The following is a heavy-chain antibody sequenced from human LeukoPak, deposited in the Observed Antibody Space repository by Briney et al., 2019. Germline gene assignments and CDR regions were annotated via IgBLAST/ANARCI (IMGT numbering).Heavy chain of an antibody. J-gene: IGHJ4*02. CDR2: ISWNSGSI. CDR3: AKDQTRPSDYYDSSGYLN. CDR1: GFTFDDYA. V-gene: IGHV3-9*01. D-gene: IGHD3-22*01. Sequence: GGSLRLSCAASGFTFDDYAMHWVRQAPGKGLEWVSGISWNSGSIGYADSVKGRFTISRDNSKNTLYLQMNSLRAEDTAVYYCAKDQTRPSDYYDSSGYLNWGQGTLVTVSS.